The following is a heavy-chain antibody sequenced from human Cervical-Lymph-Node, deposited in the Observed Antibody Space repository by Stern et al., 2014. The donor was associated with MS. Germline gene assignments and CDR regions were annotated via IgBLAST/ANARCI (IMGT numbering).Heavy chain of an antibody. J-gene: IGHJ4*02. CDR1: GFTFSSYA. D-gene: IGHD6-19*01. Sequence: MQLVESGGGVVQPGRSLRLSCAASGFTFSSYAMHWVRQAPGKGLEWVAVISYDGSNKYYADSVKGRFTISRDNSKNTLYLQMNSLRAEDTAVYYCARTPSGYSSGWYGDYFDYWGQGTLVTVSS. CDR3: ARTPSGYSSGWYGDYFDY. CDR2: ISYDGSNK. V-gene: IGHV3-30*01.